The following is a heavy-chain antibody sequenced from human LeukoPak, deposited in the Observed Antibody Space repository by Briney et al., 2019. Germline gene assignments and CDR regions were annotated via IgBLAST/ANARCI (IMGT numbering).Heavy chain of an antibody. Sequence: GGSLRLSCAASGFTFSSYCMHWVRQAPGKGLVWVSRISSDGSDTNYADSVKGRFTISRDNAKNTLYLPMNSLRAEDTAVYYCARGSYSLGGFDYWGQGTLVTVSS. D-gene: IGHD6-13*01. CDR1: GFTFSSYC. J-gene: IGHJ4*02. CDR2: ISSDGSDT. V-gene: IGHV3-74*01. CDR3: ARGSYSLGGFDY.